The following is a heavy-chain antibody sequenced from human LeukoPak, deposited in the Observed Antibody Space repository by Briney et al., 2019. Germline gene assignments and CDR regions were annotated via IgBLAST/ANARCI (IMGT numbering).Heavy chain of an antibody. Sequence: GGSLRLSCAASGFTFSSYSMNWVRQAPGKGLEWVSAISGSGGSTYYADSVKGRFTISRDNSKNTLYLQMNSLRAEDTAVYYCAKSPSIVGATLDYWGQGTLVTVSS. V-gene: IGHV3-23*01. D-gene: IGHD1-26*01. CDR3: AKSPSIVGATLDY. CDR2: ISGSGGST. J-gene: IGHJ4*02. CDR1: GFTFSSYS.